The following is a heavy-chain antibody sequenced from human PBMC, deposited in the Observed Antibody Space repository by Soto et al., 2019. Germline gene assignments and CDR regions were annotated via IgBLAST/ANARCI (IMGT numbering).Heavy chain of an antibody. CDR1: CYTLSSYG. V-gene: IGHV1-18*01. Sequence: APVKVSWEASCYTLSSYGISWVRQAPGQGLEWMGWISAYNGNTNYAQKLQGRVTMTTDTSTSTAYMELRSLRSDDTAVYYCARESPPADHWGQGTLVTVSS. CDR3: ARESPPADH. J-gene: IGHJ4*02. CDR2: ISAYNGNT.